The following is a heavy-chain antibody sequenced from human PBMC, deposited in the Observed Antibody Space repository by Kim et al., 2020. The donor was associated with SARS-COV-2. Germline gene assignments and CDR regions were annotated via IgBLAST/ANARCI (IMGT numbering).Heavy chain of an antibody. CDR3: ARGGGMVATFLL. J-gene: IGHJ4*02. V-gene: IGHV3-66*02. CDR1: GFSVSTNY. D-gene: IGHD5-12*01. Sequence: GGSLRLSCAASGFSVSTNYMSWVRQAPGKGLEWVSIIHSGGTTYYADSVKGRFTISRDNSKNTLYLQMNSLRAEDTALYYCARGGGMVATFLLWGQGTLVTVSS. CDR2: IHSGGTT.